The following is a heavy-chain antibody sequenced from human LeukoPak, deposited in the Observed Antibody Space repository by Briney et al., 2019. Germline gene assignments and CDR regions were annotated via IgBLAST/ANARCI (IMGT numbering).Heavy chain of an antibody. J-gene: IGHJ4*02. V-gene: IGHV3-30-3*01. CDR1: GFTFDNYA. D-gene: IGHD3-22*01. CDR2: ISFSGTNN. CDR3: ARVLNYYDSSGYYFSY. Sequence: EMSLRLSCAASGFTFDNYAMHWVRQAPGKGLEWVASISFSGTNNYYADSVKGRFTISRDNSKNTLYLQMNSLRAEDTAVYYCARVLNYYDSSGYYFSYWGQGTLVTVSS.